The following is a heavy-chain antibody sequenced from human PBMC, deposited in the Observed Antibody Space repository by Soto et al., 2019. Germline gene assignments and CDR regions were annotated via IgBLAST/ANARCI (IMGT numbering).Heavy chain of an antibody. Sequence: EVQLVESGGGLVQPGGSLRLSCAASGFTFSSYEMNWVRQAPGKGLEWVSYISSSGSTIYYADSVKGRFTISRDNAKNSLYLQMNSLRVEDTAVYYCAREGGQQLVRSMDVWGQGTTVTVSS. D-gene: IGHD6-13*01. CDR3: AREGGQQLVRSMDV. V-gene: IGHV3-48*03. J-gene: IGHJ6*02. CDR1: GFTFSSYE. CDR2: ISSSGSTI.